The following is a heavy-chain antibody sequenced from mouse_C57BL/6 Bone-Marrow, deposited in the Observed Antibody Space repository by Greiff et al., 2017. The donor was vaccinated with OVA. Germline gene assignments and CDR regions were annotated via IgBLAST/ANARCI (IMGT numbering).Heavy chain of an antibody. J-gene: IGHJ2*01. CDR2: ISYDGSN. CDR1: GYSITSGYY. CDR3: ARLGLRPDY. D-gene: IGHD2-4*01. V-gene: IGHV3-6*01. Sequence: EVQLVESGPGLVKPSQSLSLTCSVTGYSITSGYYWNWIRQFPGNKLEWMGYISYDGSNNYNPSLKNRISITRDTSKNQFFLKLNSVTTEDTATYYCARLGLRPDYWGQGTTLTVSS.